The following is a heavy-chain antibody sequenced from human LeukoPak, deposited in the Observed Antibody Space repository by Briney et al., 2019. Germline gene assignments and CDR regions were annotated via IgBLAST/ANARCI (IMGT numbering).Heavy chain of an antibody. CDR3: ARVSTVTLLDV. CDR2: ISAYNGNT. V-gene: IGHV1-18*01. J-gene: IGHJ6*04. D-gene: IGHD4-17*01. Sequence: APVKVSCKASGYTFASYGISWVRQAPGQGLGWMGWISAYNGNTNYEQKIKARVTMTTDTYPSTAYMELRSLRSDDTAVYYCARVSTVTLLDVWGKGTTVTVSS. CDR1: GYTFASYG.